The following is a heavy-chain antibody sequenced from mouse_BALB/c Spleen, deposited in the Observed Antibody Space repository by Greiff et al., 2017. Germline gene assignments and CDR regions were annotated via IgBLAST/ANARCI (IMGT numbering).Heavy chain of an antibody. CDR2: ISSGGSYT. J-gene: IGHJ2*01. D-gene: IGHD2-14*01. CDR1: GFTFSSYG. V-gene: IGHV5-6*01. Sequence: EVNVVESGGDLVKPGGSLKLSCAASGFTFSSYGMSWVRQTPDKRLEWVATISSGGSYTYYPDSVKGRFTISRDNAKNTLYLQMSSLKSEDTAMYYCARQDRYDGYYFDYWGQGTTLTGSS. CDR3: ARQDRYDGYYFDY.